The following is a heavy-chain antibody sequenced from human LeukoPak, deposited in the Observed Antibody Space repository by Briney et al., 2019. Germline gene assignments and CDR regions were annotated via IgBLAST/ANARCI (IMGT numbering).Heavy chain of an antibody. V-gene: IGHV3-23*01. D-gene: IGHD2-2*01. J-gene: IGHJ4*02. CDR3: AKDFSSTSSSYFDY. Sequence: GGSLRLSCAASGFTFSSYAMSCVRQAPGKGLEWVSAISGSGGSTYYADSVKGRFTISRDNSKNTLYLQMNSLRAEDTAVYYCAKDFSSTSSSYFDYWGQGTLVTVSS. CDR1: GFTFSSYA. CDR2: ISGSGGST.